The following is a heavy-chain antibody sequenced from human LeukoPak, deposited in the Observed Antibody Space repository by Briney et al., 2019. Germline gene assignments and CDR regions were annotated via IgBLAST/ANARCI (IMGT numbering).Heavy chain of an antibody. Sequence: GGSLRLSCAASGFTVSSNYMSWVRQAPEKGLEWVSVIYIGGNIYYADSVKGRFTISRDNSKNTLYLQMNSLRAEDTAVYYCARVAGYSYGYAFDIWGQGTMVTVSS. CDR3: ARVAGYSYGYAFDI. D-gene: IGHD5-18*01. J-gene: IGHJ3*02. CDR2: IYIGGNI. CDR1: GFTVSSNY. V-gene: IGHV3-53*01.